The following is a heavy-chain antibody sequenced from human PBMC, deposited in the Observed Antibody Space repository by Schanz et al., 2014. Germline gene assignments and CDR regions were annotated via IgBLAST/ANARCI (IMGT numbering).Heavy chain of an antibody. V-gene: IGHV1-46*02. J-gene: IGHJ4*02. CDR2: VNPSVRGT. Sequence: QVHLVQSGSELKKPGTSVKVSCKASGYTFNNYTYVMIWVRQAPGQGLEWMGIVNPSVRGTHFAREFQGRVTVTSDTSTSTVYMELSGLRSEDTAVYYCAGAFDSSGYYFDYWGQGTLVTVSS. D-gene: IGHD3-22*01. CDR1: GYTFNNYT. CDR3: AGAFDSSGYYFDY.